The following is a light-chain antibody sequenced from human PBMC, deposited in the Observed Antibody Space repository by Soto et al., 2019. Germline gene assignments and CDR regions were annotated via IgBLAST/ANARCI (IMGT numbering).Light chain of an antibody. CDR2: AAS. Sequence: ALQMTQSPSSLSASVGDRVTITCRASQDIRTELGWYQQKPGKAPKLLIYAASTLHSGVPSRFSGSGSGTDFTLTISSLQPEYFATYYCLQDYNYPRTFGQGTKVEIK. CDR3: LQDYNYPRT. J-gene: IGKJ1*01. V-gene: IGKV1-6*01. CDR1: QDIRTE.